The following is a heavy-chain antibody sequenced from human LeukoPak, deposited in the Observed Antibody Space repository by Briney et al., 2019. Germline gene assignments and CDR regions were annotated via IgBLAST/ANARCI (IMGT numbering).Heavy chain of an antibody. J-gene: IGHJ4*02. CDR2: ISAYNGNT. V-gene: IGHV1-18*01. CDR1: GYTFTNYR. CDR3: AREDSRYFFDY. Sequence: ASVKVSCKASGYTFTNYRISWVRQAPGQGLEWMGWISAYNGNTNHAQKLQGRVTMTTDTSTSTAYMELRSLRSDDTAVYYCAREDSRYFFDYWGQGTLVTISS. D-gene: IGHD6-13*01.